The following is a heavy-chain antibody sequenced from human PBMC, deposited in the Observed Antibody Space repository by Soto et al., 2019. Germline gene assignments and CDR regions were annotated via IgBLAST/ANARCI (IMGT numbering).Heavy chain of an antibody. CDR3: ARLPKGSLVTA. CDR2: ISSSGDTI. CDR1: GFRFSDHS. V-gene: IGHV3-48*02. J-gene: IGHJ4*02. D-gene: IGHD2-21*02. Sequence: QLVESGGGLVSPGGSLTLSCVGSGFRFSDHSMHWVRRAPGTGLQWLSYISSSGDTIHYADSVRGRFIVSRDNAKNSVFLRMDSLRDDDTAMYLCARLPKGSLVTAWGQGTLVTVSS.